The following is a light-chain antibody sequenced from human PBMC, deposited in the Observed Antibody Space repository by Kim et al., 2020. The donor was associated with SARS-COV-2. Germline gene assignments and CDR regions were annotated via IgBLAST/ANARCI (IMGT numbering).Light chain of an antibody. V-gene: IGLV2-11*01. CDR2: DVS. CDR1: SSDVGGYNY. Sequence: QSALTQPRSVSVSPGQSVTISCTGTSSDVGGYNYVSWYQQHPGKAPKLMIYDVSKRPSGVPDRFSGSKSGNTASLTISGLQAEDEADYYCCSYAGSYTWVFGGGTQLTV. J-gene: IGLJ3*02. CDR3: CSYAGSYTWV.